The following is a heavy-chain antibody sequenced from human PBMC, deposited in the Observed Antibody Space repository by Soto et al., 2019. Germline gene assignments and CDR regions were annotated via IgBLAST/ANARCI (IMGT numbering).Heavy chain of an antibody. CDR1: GFTFSSYS. J-gene: IGHJ3*02. Sequence: EVQLVESGGGLVKPGGSLRLSCAASGFTFSSYSMNWVRQAPGKGLEWVSSISSSSSYIYYADLVKGRFTISRDNAKNSLYLQMNSLRAEDTAVYYCARDRIAAAGGAFDIWGQGTMVTVSS. D-gene: IGHD6-13*01. V-gene: IGHV3-21*01. CDR2: ISSSSSYI. CDR3: ARDRIAAAGGAFDI.